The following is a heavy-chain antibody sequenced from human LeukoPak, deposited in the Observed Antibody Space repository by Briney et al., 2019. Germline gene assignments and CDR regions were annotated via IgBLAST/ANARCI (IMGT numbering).Heavy chain of an antibody. CDR3: ARDLGSRGTDY. D-gene: IGHD3-10*01. CDR1: GGSFSGYY. CDR2: IYYSGST. V-gene: IGHV4-59*01. J-gene: IGHJ4*02. Sequence: PSETLSLTCAVYGGSFSGYYWSWIRQPPGKGLEWIGYIYYSGSTNYNPSLKSRVTISVDTSKNQFSLKLSSVTAADTAVYYCARDLGSRGTDYWGQGTLVTVSS.